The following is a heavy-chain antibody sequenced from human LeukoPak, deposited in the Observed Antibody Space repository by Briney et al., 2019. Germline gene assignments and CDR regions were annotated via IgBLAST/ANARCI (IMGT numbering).Heavy chain of an antibody. CDR2: INTDGSST. CDR3: ARDRAVAGFDY. Sequence: PSGGSLRLSCAASGFTFSSYWMHWVRQAPGKGLVWVSRINTDGSSTSYADSVKGRFTISRDNAKNTLYLQMNSLRAEDTAVYYCARDRAVAGFDYWGQGTLVTVSS. D-gene: IGHD6-19*01. CDR1: GFTFSSYW. V-gene: IGHV3-74*01. J-gene: IGHJ4*02.